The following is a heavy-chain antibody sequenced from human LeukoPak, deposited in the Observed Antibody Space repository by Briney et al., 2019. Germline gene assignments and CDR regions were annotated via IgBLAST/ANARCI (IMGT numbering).Heavy chain of an antibody. D-gene: IGHD2-15*01. V-gene: IGHV1-46*01. CDR3: ARDVGPNNAFDI. CDR1: GYTFTSYG. J-gene: IGHJ3*02. Sequence: GASVKVSCKASGYTFTSYGISWVRQAPGQGLEWMGIINPSGGSTSYAQKFQGGVTMTRDTSTSTVYMELSSLRSEDTAVYYCARDVGPNNAFDIWGQGTMVTVSS. CDR2: INPSGGST.